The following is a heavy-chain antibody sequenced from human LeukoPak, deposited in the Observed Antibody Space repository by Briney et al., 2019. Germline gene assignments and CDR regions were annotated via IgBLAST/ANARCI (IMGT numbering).Heavy chain of an antibody. D-gene: IGHD5-18*01. V-gene: IGHV4-59*01. CDR3: ARDDQYSYGLDY. CDR2: IYYSGST. Sequence: SQTLSLTCTVSGGSISSYYWSWIRRPPGKGLEWIGYIYYSGSTNYNPSLKSRVTISVDTSKNQFSLKLSSVAAADTAVYYCARDDQYSYGLDYWGQGTLVTVSS. CDR1: GGSISSYY. J-gene: IGHJ4*02.